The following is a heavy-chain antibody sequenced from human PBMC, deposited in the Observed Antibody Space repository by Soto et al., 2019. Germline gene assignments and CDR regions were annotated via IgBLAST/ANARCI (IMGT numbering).Heavy chain of an antibody. V-gene: IGHV4-59*01. J-gene: IGHJ5*02. Sequence: SETLSLTCTVSGGSISSYYWSWIRQPPGKGLEWIGYIYYSGSTNYNPSLKSRVTISVDRSKNQFSLKLSSVTAADTAVYYCARGYSYGSGENWFDRWGKGTLVTASS. CDR2: IYYSGST. CDR3: ARGYSYGSGENWFDR. CDR1: GGSISSYY. D-gene: IGHD3-10*01.